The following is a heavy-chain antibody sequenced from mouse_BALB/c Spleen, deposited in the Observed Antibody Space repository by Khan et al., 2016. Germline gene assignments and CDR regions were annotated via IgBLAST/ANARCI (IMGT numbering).Heavy chain of an antibody. J-gene: IGHJ2*01. Sequence: EVQLQESGPGLVKPSQSLSLTCTVTGYSITSDYAWNWIRQFPGNKLAWMGYISYSGSTSYNPSLKSRISITRDTSKNQFFLQFNSVTTEDTATYYCARDYYGRSDFDYWGQGTTLTVSS. D-gene: IGHD1-1*01. CDR1: GYSITSDYA. CDR2: ISYSGST. V-gene: IGHV3-2*02. CDR3: ARDYYGRSDFDY.